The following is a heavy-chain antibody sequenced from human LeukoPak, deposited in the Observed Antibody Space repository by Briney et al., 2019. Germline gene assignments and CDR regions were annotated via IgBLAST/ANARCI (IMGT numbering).Heavy chain of an antibody. V-gene: IGHV4-4*02. Sequence: SGTLSLTCAVSGGSISSNNWWSWVRQPPGKGLEWIGEIYHSGGTNYNPSLKSRVTISVDKSKNQFSLNLNSVTAADTAVYYCVREGGSNRDPFDYWGQGTLVTVSS. J-gene: IGHJ4*02. CDR1: GGSISSNNW. CDR2: IYHSGGT. D-gene: IGHD1-14*01. CDR3: VREGGSNRDPFDY.